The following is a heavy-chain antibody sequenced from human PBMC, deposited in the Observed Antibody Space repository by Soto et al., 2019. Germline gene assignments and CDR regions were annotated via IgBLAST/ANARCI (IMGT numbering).Heavy chain of an antibody. CDR2: TNTGGTT. CDR1: GFTVNSNY. V-gene: IGHV3-53*02. J-gene: IGHJ6*02. D-gene: IGHD1-26*01. Sequence: EVQVLATGGGLIQPGGSLRLSCAASGFTVNSNYMSWVRQAPGEGLQWVSITNTGGTTHYADSVKGRFTVSRDNSKNTLYLQMYSLRAEDTAVYYCAKGDGFILAVWGQGTTVSVSS. CDR3: AKGDGFILAV.